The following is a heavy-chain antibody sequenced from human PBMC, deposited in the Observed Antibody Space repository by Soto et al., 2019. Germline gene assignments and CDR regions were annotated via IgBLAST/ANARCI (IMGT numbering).Heavy chain of an antibody. J-gene: IGHJ4*02. CDR1: GYTFTGYY. CDR3: ARGGYRRDGYNLDY. V-gene: IGHV1-2*04. CDR2: INTNSGGT. D-gene: IGHD5-12*01. Sequence: QVQLVQSGAEVKKPGASVKVSCKASGYTFTGYYMHWVRQAPGQGLEWMGWINTNSGGTNYAQKFQGWVTITRDTSISTAYMELSRLRSDDTAVYYCARGGYRRDGYNLDYWGQGTLVTVSS.